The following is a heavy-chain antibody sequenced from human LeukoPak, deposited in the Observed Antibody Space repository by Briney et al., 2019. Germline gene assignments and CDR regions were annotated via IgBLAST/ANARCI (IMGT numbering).Heavy chain of an antibody. D-gene: IGHD5-18*01. V-gene: IGHV4-39*07. CDR2: IYYSGST. J-gene: IGHJ4*02. CDR1: GGSISSSSYY. CDR3: ARQLWFDY. Sequence: KSSETLSLTCTVSGGSISSSSYYWGWIRQPPGKGLEWIGSIYYSGSTYYNPSLKSRVTISVDTSKNQFSLKLSSVTAADTAVYYCARQLWFDYWGQGTLVTVSS.